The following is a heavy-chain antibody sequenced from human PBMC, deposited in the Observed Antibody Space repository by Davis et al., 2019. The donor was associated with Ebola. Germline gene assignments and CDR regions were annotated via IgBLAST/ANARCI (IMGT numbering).Heavy chain of an antibody. J-gene: IGHJ6*02. V-gene: IGHV4-61*01. D-gene: IGHD2/OR15-2a*01. CDR3: AIFCNVNCRRDHHYYGMDV. CDR2: IYYSGST. CDR1: GGSVSGSPYF. Sequence: MPSETLSLTCTVSGGSVSGSPYFWSWIRQPPGKGLVWIGDIYYSGSTHYSPSLKSRVTISVDTSNNQFSLKLTSVTAADTAVYYCAIFCNVNCRRDHHYYGMDVWGQGTTVTVSS.